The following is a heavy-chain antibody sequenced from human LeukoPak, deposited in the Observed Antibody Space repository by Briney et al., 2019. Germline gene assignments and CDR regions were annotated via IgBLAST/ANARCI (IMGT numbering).Heavy chain of an antibody. D-gene: IGHD6-13*01. Sequence: SETLSLTCTVSGGSISSYYWSWIRQPPGKGLECIGYIHYSGSTNYNPSLKSRVTMSVDTSKNQFSLKLSSVTAADTAVYYCARESRRPGIAAVRTNWFDPWGQGTLVTVSS. CDR2: IHYSGST. V-gene: IGHV4-59*12. CDR3: ARESRRPGIAAVRTNWFDP. CDR1: GGSISSYY. J-gene: IGHJ5*02.